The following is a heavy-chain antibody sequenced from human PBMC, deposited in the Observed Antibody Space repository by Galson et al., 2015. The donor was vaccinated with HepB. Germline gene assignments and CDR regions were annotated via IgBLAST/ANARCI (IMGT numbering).Heavy chain of an antibody. D-gene: IGHD6-13*01. CDR3: ASVSTPKKYSSSWGFDY. J-gene: IGHJ4*02. CDR1: GFTFSSYS. Sequence: SLRLSCAASGFTFSSYSMNWVRQAPGKGLEWVSYISSSSSTIYYADSVKGRFTISRDNAKNSLYLQMNSLRDEDTAVYYCASVSTPKKYSSSWGFDYWGQGTLVTVSS. CDR2: ISSSSSTI. V-gene: IGHV3-48*02.